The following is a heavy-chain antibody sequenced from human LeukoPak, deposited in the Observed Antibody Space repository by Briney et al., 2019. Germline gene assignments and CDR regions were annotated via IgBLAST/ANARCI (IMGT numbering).Heavy chain of an antibody. CDR2: INQDGSEK. J-gene: IGHJ4*02. CDR3: AMTLYCSGGNCYLDY. D-gene: IGHD2-15*01. CDR1: GFTFSSHW. Sequence: PGGSLRLSCAASGFTFSSHWMSWVRQAPGKGLEWVANINQDGSEKYYVDSVKGRFTISRDNAKNSLYLQMNSLRAEDTAVYYCAMTLYCSGGNCYLDYWGQGTLVTVSS. V-gene: IGHV3-7*02.